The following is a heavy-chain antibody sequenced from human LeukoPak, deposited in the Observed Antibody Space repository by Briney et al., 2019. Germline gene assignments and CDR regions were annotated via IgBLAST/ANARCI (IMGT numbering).Heavy chain of an antibody. CDR3: AREGDGYNSPIDY. CDR1: GFTFSSYS. Sequence: GGSLRLSCAASGFTFSSYSINWVRQAPGKGLEWVSSISSSSLYIYYADSVKGRFTISRDNAKNSLFLQMNSLRAEDTAVYYCAREGDGYNSPIDYWGQGTLVTVSS. V-gene: IGHV3-21*01. J-gene: IGHJ4*02. CDR2: ISSSSLYI. D-gene: IGHD5-24*01.